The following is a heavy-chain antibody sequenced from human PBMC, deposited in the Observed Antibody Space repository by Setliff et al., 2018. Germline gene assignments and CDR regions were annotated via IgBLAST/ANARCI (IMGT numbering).Heavy chain of an antibody. V-gene: IGHV1-69-2*01. Sequence: KVSCKASGYTFTDYYMHWVQQAPGKGLEWMGRVDPEDGETISAEKFQGRVTITADTSTDTAYMELSSLRSEDTAVYYCATLSKYPYGSGSYMGIRWFDPWGQGTRVTVS. CDR3: ATLSKYPYGSGSYMGIRWFDP. D-gene: IGHD3-10*01. CDR2: VDPEDGET. CDR1: GYTFTDYY. J-gene: IGHJ5*02.